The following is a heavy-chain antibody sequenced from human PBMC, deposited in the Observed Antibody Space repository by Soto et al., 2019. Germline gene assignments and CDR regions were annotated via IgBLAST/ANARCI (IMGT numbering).Heavy chain of an antibody. V-gene: IGHV3-30*18. CDR2: IVYDGSNK. D-gene: IGHD6-19*01. CDR1: GFTFSSYG. J-gene: IGHJ4*02. Sequence: QVQLMESGGGVVQPGRSLRLSCAASGFTFSSYGMHWVRQAPGKGLEWVAVIVYDGSNKYYADSVKGRFTISRDNSKNTLYLQMNSLRTGDTDVYYCAEGQYSSGSDYWGQGTLVTVSS. CDR3: AEGQYSSGSDY.